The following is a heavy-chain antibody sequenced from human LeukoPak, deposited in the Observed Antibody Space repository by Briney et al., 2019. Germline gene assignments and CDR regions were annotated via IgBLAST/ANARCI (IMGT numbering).Heavy chain of an antibody. D-gene: IGHD4-23*01. V-gene: IGHV3-30*18. CDR3: AKDLDYGGLFDY. CDR1: GFTFSSYG. CDR2: ISYDGSNK. J-gene: IGHJ4*02. Sequence: PGGSLRLSCAASGFTFSSYGMHWVRQAPGKGLEWVAVISYDGSNKYYADSVKGRFTISRDNSKNTLYLQMNSLRAEDTAVYYCAKDLDYGGLFDYWGQGTLVTVSS.